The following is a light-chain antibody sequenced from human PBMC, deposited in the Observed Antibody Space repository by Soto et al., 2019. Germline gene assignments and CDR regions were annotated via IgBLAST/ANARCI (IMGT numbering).Light chain of an antibody. V-gene: IGKV1-39*01. Sequence: SQLIQSRSSLSAYVGDSVTITCRASQGITSYLAWYQQKPGKAPNLLIYGASTLQSGVPSRFSGSGSGTEFTLTISSLQPEDFATYYCQQSFSPPQTFAQGTKV. CDR1: QGITSY. CDR2: GAS. J-gene: IGKJ1*01. CDR3: QQSFSPPQT.